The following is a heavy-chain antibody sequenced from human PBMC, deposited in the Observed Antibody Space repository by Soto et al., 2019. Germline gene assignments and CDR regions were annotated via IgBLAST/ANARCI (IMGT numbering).Heavy chain of an antibody. D-gene: IGHD4-17*01. J-gene: IGHJ4*02. CDR3: ARGSTVTTIDFDY. Sequence: GVSLRLSFAACGFTFSNAWINWVRQAPGKGLEYVSAISSNGGSTYYANSVKGRFTISRDNSKNTLYLQMGSLRAEDMAVYYCARGSTVTTIDFDYWGQGTLVTVSS. V-gene: IGHV3-64*01. CDR2: ISSNGGST. CDR1: GFTFSNAW.